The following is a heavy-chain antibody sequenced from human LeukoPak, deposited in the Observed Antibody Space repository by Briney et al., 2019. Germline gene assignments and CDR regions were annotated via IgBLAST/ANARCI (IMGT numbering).Heavy chain of an antibody. D-gene: IGHD4/OR15-4a*01. CDR2: ISSGDTI. J-gene: IGHJ4*02. CDR1: GFTFSDYY. CDR3: ARRAGAYSHPYDY. Sequence: PGGSLRLSCAASGFTFSDYYMSWIRQAPGKGLEWVSYISSGDTIYYADSVKGRFTISIDNSKNTLYLQMNSLRAEDTAVYYCARRAGAYSHPYDYWGQGTLVTVSS. V-gene: IGHV3-11*01.